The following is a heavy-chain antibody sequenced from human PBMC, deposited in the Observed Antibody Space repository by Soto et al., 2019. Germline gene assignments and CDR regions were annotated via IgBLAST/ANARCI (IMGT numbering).Heavy chain of an antibody. CDR3: AKAISWLEGTHYYGMDV. CDR1: GFTFSSYG. V-gene: IGHV3-30*18. J-gene: IGHJ6*02. CDR2: ISYDGSNK. D-gene: IGHD6-19*01. Sequence: QVQLVESGGGVVQPGRSLRLSCAASGFTFSSYGMHWVRQAPGKGREWVALISYDGSNKYYADSVKGRFTISRDNSKNTLYLQMNSLRAEDTALYYCAKAISWLEGTHYYGMDVWGQGTTVTVSS.